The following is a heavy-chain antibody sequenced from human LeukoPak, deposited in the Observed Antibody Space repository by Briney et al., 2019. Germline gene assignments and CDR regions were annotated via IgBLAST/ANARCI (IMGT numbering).Heavy chain of an antibody. CDR2: ISSSSSYI. CDR3: ARSGSYGYYYYMDV. J-gene: IGHJ6*03. CDR1: GFTFSSYS. D-gene: IGHD1-26*01. Sequence: PGGSLRLSCAASGFTFSSYSMNWVRQAPGKGVEWVSSISSSSSYIYYADSVKGRFTISRDNAKNSLYLQMNSLRAEDTAVYYCARSGSYGYYYYMDVWGKGTTVTISS. V-gene: IGHV3-21*01.